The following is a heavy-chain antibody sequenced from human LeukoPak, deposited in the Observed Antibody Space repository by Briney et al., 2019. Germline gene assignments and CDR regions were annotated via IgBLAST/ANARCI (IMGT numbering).Heavy chain of an antibody. CDR2: MNPNSGNT. Sequence: GASVKVSCKASGYTFTSYDINWVRQAAGQGLEWMGWMNPNSGNTGYAQKFQGRVTMTRNTSISTAYMELSSLRSEDTAVYYCARVSSSWYLGFDYWGQGTLVTVSS. CDR3: ARVSSSWYLGFDY. CDR1: GYTFTSYD. J-gene: IGHJ4*02. D-gene: IGHD6-13*01. V-gene: IGHV1-8*01.